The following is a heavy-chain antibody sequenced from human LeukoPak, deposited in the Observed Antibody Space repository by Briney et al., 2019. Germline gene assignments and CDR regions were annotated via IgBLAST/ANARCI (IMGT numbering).Heavy chain of an antibody. V-gene: IGHV4-34*01. D-gene: IGHD3/OR15-3a*01. CDR3: ARASPLGLNWFDP. CDR2: INHSGST. CDR1: GGSFSGYY. J-gene: IGHJ5*02. Sequence: ETLSLTCAVYGGSFSGYYWSWLRQPPGKGLEWIGEINHSGSTNYNPSLKSRVTISVDTSKNQFSLKLSSVTAADTAVYYCARASPLGLNWFDPWGQGTLVTVSS.